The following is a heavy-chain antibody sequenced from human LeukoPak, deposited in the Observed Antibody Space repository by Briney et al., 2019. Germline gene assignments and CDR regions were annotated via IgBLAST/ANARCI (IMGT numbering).Heavy chain of an antibody. CDR1: GYTFTGYY. D-gene: IGHD3-3*01. CDR2: INPNSGGT. Sequence: ASVKVSCKASGYTFTGYYMHWVRQAPGQGLEWMGWINPNSGGTNYAQKFQGRVTMTRDTSISTAYMELSRLRSDDTAVYYCARGRVVRHDFWSGYYTGGPLGDYWGQRTLVTVSS. V-gene: IGHV1-2*02. J-gene: IGHJ4*02. CDR3: ARGRVVRHDFWSGYYTGGPLGDY.